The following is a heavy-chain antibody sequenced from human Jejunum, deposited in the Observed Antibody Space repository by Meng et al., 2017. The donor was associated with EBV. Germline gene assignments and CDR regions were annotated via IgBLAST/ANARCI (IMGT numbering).Heavy chain of an antibody. V-gene: IGHV4-59*02. D-gene: IGHD1-26*01. CDR3: TRGSTGAFNA. CDR1: GDFVRSYY. J-gene: IGHJ5*02. Sequence: QLRLQESGPGLVKPWDTLSLTCTVTGDFVRSYYWSWIRQSPEKGLEWIGYTHYSETSIYSPSLMSRATISVDTSNSQFSLKLNSVTAADTAIYYCTRGSTGAFNAWGQGILVTVSS. CDR2: THYSETS.